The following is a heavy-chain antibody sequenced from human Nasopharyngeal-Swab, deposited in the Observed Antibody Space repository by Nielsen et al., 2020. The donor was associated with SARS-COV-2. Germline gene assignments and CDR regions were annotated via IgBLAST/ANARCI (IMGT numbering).Heavy chain of an antibody. CDR2: ISSNGGST. D-gene: IGHD3-16*02. CDR3: ARDYIVAHYYYGMDV. J-gene: IGHJ6*02. CDR1: GFTFSSYA. V-gene: IGHV3-64*01. Sequence: GESLKISCAASGFTFSSYAMHWVRQAPGKGLEYVSAISSNGGSTYYANSVKGRFTISRDNAKNSLYLQMNSLRAEDTAVYYCARDYIVAHYYYGMDVWGQGTTVTVSS.